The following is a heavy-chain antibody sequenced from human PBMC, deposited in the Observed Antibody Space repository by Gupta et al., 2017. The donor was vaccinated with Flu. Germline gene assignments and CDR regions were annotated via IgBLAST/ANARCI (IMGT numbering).Heavy chain of an antibody. CDR3: ARVRYYYDSSGYYSTLLDY. J-gene: IGHJ4*02. CDR2: IGTAGDT. CDR1: GFTFNSYD. D-gene: IGHD3-22*01. Sequence: VQLVESGGGLVQPGGSLRLSCAASGFTFNSYDMHCVRQATGKGLEWVSAIGTAGDTSYPDSVKGRFTISRENAKNSLYLQMNSLRAGDTAVYYCARVRYYYDSSGYYSTLLDYWGQGTLVTVSS. V-gene: IGHV3-13*04.